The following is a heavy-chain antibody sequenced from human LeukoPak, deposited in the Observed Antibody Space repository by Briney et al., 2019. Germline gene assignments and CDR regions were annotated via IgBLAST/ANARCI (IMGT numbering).Heavy chain of an antibody. Sequence: PGGSLRLSCAASGLTFTNYSMNWVRQPPGMGLEWVSSISRSSRYIDYADSVKGRFTISRDNAKNSLYLQMNSLRAEDTAVYYCARTRNLGYCSSTSCPNFDYWGQGTLVTVSS. CDR1: GLTFTNYS. V-gene: IGHV3-21*01. J-gene: IGHJ4*02. CDR3: ARTRNLGYCSSTSCPNFDY. D-gene: IGHD2-2*01. CDR2: ISRSSRYI.